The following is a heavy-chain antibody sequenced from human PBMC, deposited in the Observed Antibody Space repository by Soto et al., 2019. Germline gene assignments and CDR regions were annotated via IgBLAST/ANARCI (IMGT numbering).Heavy chain of an antibody. J-gene: IGHJ4*02. CDR2: IIPIFGTA. V-gene: IGHV1-69*13. Sequence: EASVKVSCKASGGTFSSYAISWVRQAPGQGLEWMGGIIPIFGTANYAQKFQGRVTITADESTSTAYMELSSLRSEDTAVYYCATDPGIAVADYFDYWGQGTLVTVSS. CDR1: GGTFSSYA. CDR3: ATDPGIAVADYFDY. D-gene: IGHD6-19*01.